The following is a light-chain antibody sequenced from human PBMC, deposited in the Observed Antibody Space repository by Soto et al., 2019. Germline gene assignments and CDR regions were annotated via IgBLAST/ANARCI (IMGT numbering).Light chain of an antibody. CDR2: EVN. V-gene: IGLV2-14*01. Sequence: QSVLAQPSSVSGSPGQSITISCTGTSTDVGGNNYVSWYQHHPGKGPKLIIYEVNNRRSGVSYLFSGSKSGNKASLTISNLEAEDESDYYCGSYTSTDTPFVFGTGTKVTVL. CDR1: STDVGGNNY. J-gene: IGLJ1*01. CDR3: GSYTSTDTPFV.